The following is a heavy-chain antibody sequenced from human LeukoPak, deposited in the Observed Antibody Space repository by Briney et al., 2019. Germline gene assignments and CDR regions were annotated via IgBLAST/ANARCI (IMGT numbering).Heavy chain of an antibody. CDR3: ARKRWLQQHHFDY. D-gene: IGHD5-24*01. J-gene: IGHJ4*02. CDR2: IIPILGIA. V-gene: IGHV1-69*04. Sequence: RPGGSLRLSCAASGFTFSSYAMSWVRQAPGQGLEWMGRIIPILGIANYAQKFQGRVTITADKSTSTAYMELSSLRSEDTTVYYCARKRWLQQHHFDYWGQGTLVTVSS. CDR1: GFTFSSYA.